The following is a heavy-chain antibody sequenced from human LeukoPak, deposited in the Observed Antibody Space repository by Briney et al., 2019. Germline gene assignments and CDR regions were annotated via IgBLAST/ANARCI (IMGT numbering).Heavy chain of an antibody. CDR1: GYTFSSYG. J-gene: IGHJ5*02. CDR3: ARGGLVRCGGDCPYNWFDP. V-gene: IGHV1-18*01. Sequence: ASVNVSCKASGYTFSSYGISWVRQAPGQGLEWMGWISAYNGNTNYAQKVQGRVTMTTDTSTSTAYMELRSLRSDDTAMYYCARGGLVRCGGDCPYNWFDPWGQGTLVTVSS. CDR2: ISAYNGNT. D-gene: IGHD2-21*02.